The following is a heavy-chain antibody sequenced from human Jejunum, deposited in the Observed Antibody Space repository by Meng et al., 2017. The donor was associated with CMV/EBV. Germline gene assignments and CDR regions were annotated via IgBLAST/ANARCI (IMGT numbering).Heavy chain of an antibody. CDR1: ADSISSGTSH. V-gene: IGHV4-39*01. D-gene: IGHD3-10*01. CDR2: IYYSGNT. Sequence: QLQLHESGPGLVNPSETLSLPCTVSADSISSGTSHWGWVRQPPGRGLEWIGSIYYSGNTYYNPPLKSRFAISVDTSNNQFSLKVTSVTAADSGVYYCARVSQATAHVGAVSSALDYWGQGTLVTVSS. J-gene: IGHJ4*02. CDR3: ARVSQATAHVGAVSSALDY.